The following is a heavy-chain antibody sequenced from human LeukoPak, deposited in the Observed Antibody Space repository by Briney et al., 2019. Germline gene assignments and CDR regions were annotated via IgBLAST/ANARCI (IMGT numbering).Heavy chain of an antibody. CDR3: AKGTGKVAVAGTVYYYYGMDV. D-gene: IGHD6-19*01. CDR1: GFTFDDYA. Sequence: GGSLRLSCAASGFTFDDYAMHWVRQAPGKGLEWVSGISWNSGSIGYADSVKGRFTISRDNAKNSLYLQMNSLRAEDTALYYCAKGTGKVAVAGTVYYYYGMDVWGQGTTVTVSS. J-gene: IGHJ6*02. V-gene: IGHV3-9*01. CDR2: ISWNSGSI.